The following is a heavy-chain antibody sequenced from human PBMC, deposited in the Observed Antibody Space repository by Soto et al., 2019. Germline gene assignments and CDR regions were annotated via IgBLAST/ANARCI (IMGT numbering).Heavy chain of an antibody. Sequence: QVQLVQSGAEVKKPGSSVKVSCKASGGTFSSYTISWVRQAPGQGLEWMGRIIPILGIANYAQKFQGRVTITANKSTSTAYMELSSLRSEDTAVYYCATKWIRDEGYYYYGMDVWGQGTTVTVSS. CDR2: IIPILGIA. D-gene: IGHD5-18*01. V-gene: IGHV1-69*02. J-gene: IGHJ6*02. CDR1: GGTFSSYT. CDR3: ATKWIRDEGYYYYGMDV.